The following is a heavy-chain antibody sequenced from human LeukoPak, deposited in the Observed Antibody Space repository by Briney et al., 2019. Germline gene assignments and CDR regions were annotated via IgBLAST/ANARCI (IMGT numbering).Heavy chain of an antibody. Sequence: PGGSLRLSCAASGFTFSSYAMTWVRQAPGKGLEWVANIKKDGREKHYVDSVKGRFAISRDNARNSLFLQMNSLRAEDTAVYYCVRDVSDENDSASRMHLDSWGQGTLVSVSS. J-gene: IGHJ4*02. CDR3: VRDVSDENDSASRMHLDS. CDR1: GFTFSSYA. V-gene: IGHV3-7*01. D-gene: IGHD2-15*01. CDR2: IKKDGREK.